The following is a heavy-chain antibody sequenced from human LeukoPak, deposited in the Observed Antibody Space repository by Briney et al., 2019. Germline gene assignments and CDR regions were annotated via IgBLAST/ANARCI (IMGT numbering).Heavy chain of an antibody. CDR1: GGTFRNYT. J-gene: IGHJ3*01. D-gene: IGHD3-22*01. Sequence: AASVKVSCKASGGTFRNYTISWVRQAPGQGLEWMGRFIPIFGTTNYAQKFQGRVTITTDESTTTAYMELSSLRSEDTAVYYCATDGPFFYASSGGGLTWGKRTMVTVSS. CDR2: FIPIFGTT. CDR3: ATDGPFFYASSGGGLT. V-gene: IGHV1-69*05.